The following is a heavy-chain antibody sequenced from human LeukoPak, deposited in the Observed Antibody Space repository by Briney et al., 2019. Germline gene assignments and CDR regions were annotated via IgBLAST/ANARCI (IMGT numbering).Heavy chain of an antibody. CDR1: GGTFSNYA. CDR2: IITNYGAT. D-gene: IGHD3-3*01. Sequence: SVKVSCKASGGTFSNYAISWVRQAPGQGLEWMGGIITNYGATNYAQKYQGRVTITADESTTTVYMELSSLRSEDTAVYYCARPRTYYDFWRGYPPFDYWGQGTLVTVSS. V-gene: IGHV1-69*01. J-gene: IGHJ4*02. CDR3: ARPRTYYDFWRGYPPFDY.